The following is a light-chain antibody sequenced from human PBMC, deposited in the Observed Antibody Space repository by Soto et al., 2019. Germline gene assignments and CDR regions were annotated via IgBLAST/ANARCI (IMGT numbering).Light chain of an antibody. CDR1: QSVSSSY. CDR2: GAS. V-gene: IGKV3-20*01. CDR3: QQYGSSLGA. Sequence: EIVLTHSPGTLSLSPGEIATLSCRASQSVSSSYLAWYQQKPGQAPRLLIYGASSRATGIPDRFSGSGSGTDFTLTISRLEPEDFAVYYCQQYGSSLGAFGPGTKVDIK. J-gene: IGKJ3*01.